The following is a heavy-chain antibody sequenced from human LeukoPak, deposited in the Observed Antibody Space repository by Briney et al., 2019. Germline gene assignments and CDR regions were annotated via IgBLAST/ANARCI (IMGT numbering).Heavy chain of an antibody. CDR1: GYTFTGYY. J-gene: IGHJ4*02. CDR3: ARGQTGYYYDSSGYYWD. Sequence: ASVKVSCKASGYTFTGYYMHWVRQAPGQGLEWMGRINPNSGGSNYAQKFQGRVTMTRDTSISTAYMELSRLRSDDTAVYYCARGQTGYYYDSSGYYWDWGQGTLVTVSS. D-gene: IGHD3-22*01. V-gene: IGHV1-2*06. CDR2: INPNSGGS.